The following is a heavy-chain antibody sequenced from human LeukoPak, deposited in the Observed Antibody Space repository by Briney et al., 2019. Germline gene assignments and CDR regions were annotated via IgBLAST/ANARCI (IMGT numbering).Heavy chain of an antibody. Sequence: PSETLSLTCTVSGGSISSGSYYWSWIRQPAGKGLEWIGRIYSSGSTNYNPSLNSRVTISGDTAKNQFSLRLSSVTAADTAVYYCASGSAKNYYYYMDVWGKGTTVTVSS. CDR3: ASGSAKNYYYYMDV. V-gene: IGHV4-61*02. CDR2: IYSSGST. J-gene: IGHJ6*03. D-gene: IGHD1-1*01. CDR1: GGSISSGSYY.